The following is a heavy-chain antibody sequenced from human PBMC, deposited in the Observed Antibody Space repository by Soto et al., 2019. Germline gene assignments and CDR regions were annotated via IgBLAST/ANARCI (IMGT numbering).Heavy chain of an antibody. V-gene: IGHV1-18*01. CDR1: GYAFTNSG. CDR3: ARDRPGMDLTDNWFDP. D-gene: IGHD2-21*02. Sequence: GASVKVSCKASGYAFTNSGINWVRQAPGQGLEWMGWISTDNGNTNYAQHLQGRVSMTTDTSTSTAYMDLRSLRSDDTAVYYCARDRPGMDLTDNWFDPWGQGTLVTVSS. J-gene: IGHJ5*02. CDR2: ISTDNGNT.